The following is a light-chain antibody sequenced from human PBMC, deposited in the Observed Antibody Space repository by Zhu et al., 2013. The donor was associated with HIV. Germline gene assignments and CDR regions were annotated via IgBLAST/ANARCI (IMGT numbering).Light chain of an antibody. CDR2: AAS. J-gene: IGKJ4*01. CDR3: QQYKSQSLT. Sequence: DIQMTQSPSSLSASIGDRVTITCRASQGIGNYLAWYQQKPGKAPELLIYAASTLQSGVPSRFSGSGSGTDFTLTISCLQSDDSATYYCQQYKSQSLTFGGGTKVEIK. CDR1: QGIGNY. V-gene: IGKV1-16*01.